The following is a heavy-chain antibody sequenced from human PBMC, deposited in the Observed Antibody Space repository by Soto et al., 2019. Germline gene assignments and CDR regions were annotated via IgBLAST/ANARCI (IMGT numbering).Heavy chain of an antibody. D-gene: IGHD3-16*02. Sequence: QVQLVESGGGVVQPGRSLRLSCAASGFTFSSYGMHWVRQAPGKGLEWVAVISYDGSNQYYADSVKGRFTISRDNSKNTLYLQMNSLRAEDTAVYYCAKDLGELSYFDCWGQGTLVTVS. CDR2: ISYDGSNQ. J-gene: IGHJ4*02. CDR3: AKDLGELSYFDC. CDR1: GFTFSSYG. V-gene: IGHV3-30*18.